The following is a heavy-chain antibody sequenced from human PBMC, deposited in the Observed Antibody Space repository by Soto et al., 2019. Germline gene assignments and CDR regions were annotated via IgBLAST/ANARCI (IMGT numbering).Heavy chain of an antibody. J-gene: IGHJ4*02. CDR1: GFTFSSYG. V-gene: IGHV3-30*18. Sequence: HVQLVESGGGVVQPGRSLRLSCAASGFTFSSYGMHWVRQAPGKGLEWVAAVSYDGSNKYFADSVKGRFTISRDNSKNTLYLQMSGLRPEDTAVYYCAKDNRQQLAKGGGVFDFWGQGTLVTVSS. D-gene: IGHD6-13*01. CDR3: AKDNRQQLAKGGGVFDF. CDR2: VSYDGSNK.